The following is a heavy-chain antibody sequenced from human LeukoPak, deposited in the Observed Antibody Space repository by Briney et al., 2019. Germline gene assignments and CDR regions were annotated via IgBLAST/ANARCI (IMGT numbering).Heavy chain of an antibody. J-gene: IGHJ4*02. CDR2: IKQDGSEK. CDR1: GFTFSSYW. D-gene: IGHD3-3*01. V-gene: IGHV3-7*01. CDR3: ARDLRFLEWLYFDY. Sequence: TGGSLRLSCAASGFTFSSYWMSWVRLAPGKGLEWVANIKQDGSEKYYVDSVKGRFTISRDNAKNSLYLQMNSLRAEDTAVYYCARDLRFLEWLYFDYWGQGTLVTVSS.